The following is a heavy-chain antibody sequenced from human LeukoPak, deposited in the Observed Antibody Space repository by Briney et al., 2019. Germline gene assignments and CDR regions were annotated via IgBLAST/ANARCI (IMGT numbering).Heavy chain of an antibody. Sequence: GRSLRLSCEASGVTFSYYGIHWVRQAPDKGLEWVAVISDDGTTTCYADPVKGRITISRDNSKNTLYLQMNSLRADTAVYYCAKDQGSGWFGGFDIWGQGTMVTVSS. J-gene: IGHJ3*02. D-gene: IGHD6-19*01. CDR1: GVTFSYYG. CDR2: ISDDGTTT. V-gene: IGHV3-30*18. CDR3: AKDQGSGWFGGFDI.